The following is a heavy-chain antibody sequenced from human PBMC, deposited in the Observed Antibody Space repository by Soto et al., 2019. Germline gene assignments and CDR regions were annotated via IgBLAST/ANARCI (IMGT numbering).Heavy chain of an antibody. CDR1: GFTFSSYW. V-gene: IGHV3-74*01. Sequence: TGGSLRLSCAASGFTFSSYWMHWVRQAPGKGLVWVSRINSDGSSTTYADSAKGRFTISRDNTKNTLYLQMNSLRAEDTAVYYCASFGVDFWSGGLYHNGMDVWGQGTTVTVSS. D-gene: IGHD3-3*01. CDR3: ASFGVDFWSGGLYHNGMDV. J-gene: IGHJ6*02. CDR2: INSDGSST.